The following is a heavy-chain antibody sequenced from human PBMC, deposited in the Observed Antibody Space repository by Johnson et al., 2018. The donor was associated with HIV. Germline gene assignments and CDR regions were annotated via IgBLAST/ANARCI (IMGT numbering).Heavy chain of an antibody. Sequence: VRLVESGGGLVKPGGSLRLSCAASGFTFSDYYMSWIRQAPGKGLEWVSGISWNSGSIGYADSVKGRFTISRDNAKNSLYLQMNSLRAEDTALYYCARAKVVRGAEGWAFDIWGQGTMVTVSS. J-gene: IGHJ3*02. CDR3: ARAKVVRGAEGWAFDI. CDR1: GFTFSDYY. CDR2: ISWNSGSI. D-gene: IGHD3-10*01. V-gene: IGHV3-9*01.